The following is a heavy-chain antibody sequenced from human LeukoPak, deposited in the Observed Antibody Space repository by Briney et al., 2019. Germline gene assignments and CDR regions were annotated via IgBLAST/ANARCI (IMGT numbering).Heavy chain of an antibody. D-gene: IGHD2-2*01. CDR2: IKQDGSEK. CDR3: AREDIVVVPAAIRDYYYYGMDV. Sequence: GGSLRLSCAASGFTFSSYWMSWVRQAPGKGLEWVANIKQDGSEKYYVDSVRGRFTISRDNAKNSLYLQMNSLRAEDTAVYYCAREDIVVVPAAIRDYYYYGMDVWGQGTTVTVSS. V-gene: IGHV3-7*01. CDR1: GFTFSSYW. J-gene: IGHJ6*02.